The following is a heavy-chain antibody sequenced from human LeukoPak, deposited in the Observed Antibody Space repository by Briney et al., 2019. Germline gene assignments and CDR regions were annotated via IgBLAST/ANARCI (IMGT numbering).Heavy chain of an antibody. J-gene: IGHJ4*02. CDR2: IKSKTDGGTT. CDR1: GFTFSNAW. V-gene: IGHV3-15*01. D-gene: IGHD3-22*01. Sequence: GGSLRLSCAASGFTFSNAWMSWVRQAPGKGLEWVGRIKSKTDGGTTDYAAPVKGRFTISRDDSKNTLYLQMNSLKTEDTAVYYCAKLAHWITMIVVVNWGQGTLVTVSS. CDR3: AKLAHWITMIVVVN.